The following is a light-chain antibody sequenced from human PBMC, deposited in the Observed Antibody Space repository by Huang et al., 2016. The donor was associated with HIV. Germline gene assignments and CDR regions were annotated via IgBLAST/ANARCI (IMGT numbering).Light chain of an antibody. V-gene: IGKV1-NL1*01. J-gene: IGKJ1*01. CDR1: QGISNS. CDR3: QQYYSTLRT. Sequence: DIQMTQSPSSLSASVGDRVNITCRASQGISNSLAWYKQKPGKAPKLLLYTASRLESGVPSRFSSSGSGTDYTLTISSLQPEDFATYYCQQYYSTLRTFGQGTKVEIK. CDR2: TAS.